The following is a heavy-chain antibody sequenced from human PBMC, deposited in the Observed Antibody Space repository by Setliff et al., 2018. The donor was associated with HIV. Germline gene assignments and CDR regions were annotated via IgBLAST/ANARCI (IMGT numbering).Heavy chain of an antibody. J-gene: IGHJ3*02. CDR2: VHNSAGS. Sequence: NPSETLSLTCAVSGDSVSGYYWSWIRQPAGWGLEWIGRVHNSAGSNYNPSLKSRVTMSVDTAKNQLSLKLTAVSAADTAVYYCARDRIEVLADSPHDVFDIWGRGIMVTV. CDR3: ARDRIEVLADSPHDVFDI. V-gene: IGHV4-4*07. CDR1: GDSVSGYY. D-gene: IGHD3-22*01.